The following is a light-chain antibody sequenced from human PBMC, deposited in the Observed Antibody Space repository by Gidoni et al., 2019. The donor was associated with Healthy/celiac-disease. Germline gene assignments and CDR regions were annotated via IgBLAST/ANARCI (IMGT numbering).Light chain of an antibody. CDR2: KES. CDR1: QSISSW. J-gene: IGKJ1*01. Sequence: DIQMTQSPSTLSASVGDRVTITWRASQSISSWLDWYQQKPGKAPKLQIYKESSLESGVHSRYSGSGTGTDFTLSISGLQHDDVENYYCQRYNSYWTFXXXTKVEIK. V-gene: IGKV1-5*03. CDR3: QRYNSYWT.